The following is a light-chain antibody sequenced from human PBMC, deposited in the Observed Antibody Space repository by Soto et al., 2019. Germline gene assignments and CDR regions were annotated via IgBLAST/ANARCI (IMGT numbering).Light chain of an antibody. Sequence: SYELSQPPAVSVVPGKTARITCGGNNIGTKAVHWYHQKPGQAPVLVIDYDSDRPSGIPERISGYNAGNRATLTIRRVEAGDEADYYCHVWDSGSDHVVFGGGTKLTVL. CDR3: HVWDSGSDHVV. CDR1: NIGTKA. J-gene: IGLJ3*02. CDR2: YDS. V-gene: IGLV3-21*04.